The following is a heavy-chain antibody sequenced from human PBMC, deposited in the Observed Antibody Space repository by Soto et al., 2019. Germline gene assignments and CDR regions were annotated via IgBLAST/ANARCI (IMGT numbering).Heavy chain of an antibody. CDR1: GYSFTTYW. CDR2: IYPGDSDT. V-gene: IGHV5-51*01. Sequence: PGESLKISCKGSGYSFTTYWIGWVRQMPGKGLEGMVIIYPGDSDTRYSPSFQGQVTISADKSINTTYLQWSSLKASDTSIYYCARQAAAGKYYYAMDVWGQGTTVTVSS. J-gene: IGHJ6*02. D-gene: IGHD6-13*01. CDR3: ARQAAAGKYYYAMDV.